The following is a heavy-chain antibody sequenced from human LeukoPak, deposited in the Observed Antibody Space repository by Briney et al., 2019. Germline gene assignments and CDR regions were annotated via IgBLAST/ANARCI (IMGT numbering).Heavy chain of an antibody. Sequence: GGSLRLSCAASGFTFDDYGMSWVRQAPGKGLDWVSGINWNGGSTGYADSVKGRFTISRDNAKNSLYLQMNSLRAEDTALYYCARRNWGSNYFDYWGQGTLVTVSS. CDR2: INWNGGST. J-gene: IGHJ4*02. CDR3: ARRNWGSNYFDY. CDR1: GFTFDDYG. D-gene: IGHD7-27*01. V-gene: IGHV3-20*04.